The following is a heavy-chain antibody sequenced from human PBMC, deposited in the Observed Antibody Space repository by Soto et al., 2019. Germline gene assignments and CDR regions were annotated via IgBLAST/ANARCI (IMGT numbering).Heavy chain of an antibody. D-gene: IGHD2-2*01. CDR1: GGSSSSYY. Sequence: ETLALTGTGSGGSSSSYYWSWIRQPPGKGLEWIGYIYYSGSTNYNPSLKSRVTISVDTSKNQFSLKLSSVTAADTAVYYCARGSTSYYFDYWGQGTLVPVSS. CDR2: IYYSGST. V-gene: IGHV4-59*01. CDR3: ARGSTSYYFDY. J-gene: IGHJ4*02.